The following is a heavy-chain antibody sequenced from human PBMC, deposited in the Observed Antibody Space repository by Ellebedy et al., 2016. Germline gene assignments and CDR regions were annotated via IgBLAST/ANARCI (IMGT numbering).Heavy chain of an antibody. J-gene: IGHJ4*02. CDR2: ISWDGGST. V-gene: IGHV3-43*01. Sequence: GGSLRLXXAASGFTFDDYTMHWVRQAPGKGLEWVSLISWDGGSTYYADSVKGRFTISRDNSKNSLYLQMNSLRTEDTALYYCAKDMGCSGGSCYSGVDYWGQGTLVTVSS. CDR1: GFTFDDYT. D-gene: IGHD2-15*01. CDR3: AKDMGCSGGSCYSGVDY.